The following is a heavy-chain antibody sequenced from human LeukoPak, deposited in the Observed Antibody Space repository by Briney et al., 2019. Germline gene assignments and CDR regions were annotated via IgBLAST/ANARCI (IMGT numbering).Heavy chain of an antibody. Sequence: SESLSLTCGLHGVSITVYYCSCIPQSPGESLEWIGEISPTGYTIYNPSLKSRLAMSVDTSKNHLSLTLTYLSAADTAVYYCARIRCGQTNGSCYNYWGRGALVTVSS. D-gene: IGHD2-15*01. V-gene: IGHV4-34*10. CDR1: GVSITVYY. CDR2: ISPTGYT. J-gene: IGHJ4*02. CDR3: ARIRCGQTNGSCYNY.